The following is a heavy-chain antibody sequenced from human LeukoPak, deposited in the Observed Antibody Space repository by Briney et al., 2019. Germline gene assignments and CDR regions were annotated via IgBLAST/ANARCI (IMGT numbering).Heavy chain of an antibody. J-gene: IGHJ4*02. CDR1: GFTFSSYG. V-gene: IGHV3-30*02. CDR3: AKDRAPYCSGGCCYSGFDY. CDR2: IRYDGSNK. D-gene: IGHD2-15*01. Sequence: GGSLRLSCAASGFTFSSYGMHWVRQAPGKGLEWVAFIRYDGSNKYYADSVKGRFTISRDNSKNTLYLQMNSLRAEDTAVYYCAKDRAPYCSGGCCYSGFDYWGQGTLVTVSS.